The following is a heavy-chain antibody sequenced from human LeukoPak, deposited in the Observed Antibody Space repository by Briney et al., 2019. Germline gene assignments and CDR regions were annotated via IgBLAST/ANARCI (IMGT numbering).Heavy chain of an antibody. CDR2: ISSSSSYI. CDR3: AKGRVCSSTSCPVDY. CDR1: GFTFSSYS. V-gene: IGHV3-21*04. D-gene: IGHD2-2*01. Sequence: GGSLRLSCAASGFTFSSYSMNWVRQAPGKGLEWVSSISSSSSYIYYADSVKGRFTISRDNAKNSMYLQMNSLRAEDTAVYYCAKGRVCSSTSCPVDYWGQGTLVTVSS. J-gene: IGHJ4*02.